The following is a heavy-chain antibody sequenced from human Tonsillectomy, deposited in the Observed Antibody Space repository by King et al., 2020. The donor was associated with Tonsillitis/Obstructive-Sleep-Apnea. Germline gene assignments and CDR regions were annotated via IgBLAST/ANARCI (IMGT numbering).Heavy chain of an antibody. CDR1: GYTFTYRY. J-gene: IGHJ3*02. Sequence: QLVQSGAEVKKTGSSVKVSCKASGYTFTYRYLHWVRQAPGQALEWMGWITPFNGNTHYAQKFQDRVTITRDRSMNTAYMELSSLRSEDTAMYYCAVEGKDSGYGRDAFDIWGQGTMVTVSS. D-gene: IGHD5-12*01. CDR3: AVEGKDSGYGRDAFDI. V-gene: IGHV1-45*02. CDR2: ITPFNGNT.